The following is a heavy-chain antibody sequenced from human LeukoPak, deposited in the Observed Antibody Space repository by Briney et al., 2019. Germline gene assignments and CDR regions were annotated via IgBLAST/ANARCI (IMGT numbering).Heavy chain of an antibody. CDR2: MYYSGST. CDR1: GGSISSGGYS. CDR3: ARGYCSGGSCDTVGLYYYYMDV. J-gene: IGHJ6*03. V-gene: IGHV4-30-4*07. Sequence: PSETLSLTCAVSGGSISSGGYSWRWLRQPPGRGLEGVGYMYYSGSTYYNPSLKSRVTISVDTSKNQFSLKLSSVTAADTAVYYCARGYCSGGSCDTVGLYYYYMDVWGKGTTVTVSS. D-gene: IGHD2-15*01.